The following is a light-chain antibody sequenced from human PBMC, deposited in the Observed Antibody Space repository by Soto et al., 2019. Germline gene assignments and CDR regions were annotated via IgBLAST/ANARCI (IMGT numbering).Light chain of an antibody. CDR2: AAS. V-gene: IGKV1-27*01. CDR1: QGILDY. CDR3: QKYNTAPQT. Sequence: DIQMTQSPSFLSASVGDRVTITCRASQGILDYVAWFQQKPGKAPNLLIYAASTLQSGVPSRFSGSGSGTDFTLTISSLQPEDVATYYCQKYNTAPQTFGQGTKMEIK. J-gene: IGKJ1*01.